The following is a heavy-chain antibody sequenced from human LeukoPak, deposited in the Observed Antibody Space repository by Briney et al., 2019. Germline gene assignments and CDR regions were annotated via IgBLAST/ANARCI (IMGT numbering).Heavy chain of an antibody. Sequence: SETLSLTCTVSGGSISSSSYYWGWIRQPPGKGLEWIGSIYYSGSTYYNPSLKSRVTISVDTSKNQFSLKLSSVTAADTAVYYCARGRALRYSSGWYFNYWGQGTLVTVSS. D-gene: IGHD6-19*01. CDR3: ARGRALRYSSGWYFNY. J-gene: IGHJ4*02. CDR1: GGSISSSSYY. CDR2: IYYSGST. V-gene: IGHV4-39*01.